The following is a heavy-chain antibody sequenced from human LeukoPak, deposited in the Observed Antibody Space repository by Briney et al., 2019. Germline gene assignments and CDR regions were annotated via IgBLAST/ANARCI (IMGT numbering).Heavy chain of an antibody. CDR1: GFRLRDYW. J-gene: IGHJ4*02. CDR3: VRDLGWCTGGVCAL. V-gene: IGHV3-74*03. CDR2: IKGDGTIT. Sequence: GGSLRPSCAASGFRLRDYWMQWVRQVPGKGLLWVSRIKGDGTITEYADSVKGRFTISRDNAENTLHLQMNSLRAEDTAVYFCVRDLGWCTGGVCALWGQGTPVTVSS. D-gene: IGHD2-8*02.